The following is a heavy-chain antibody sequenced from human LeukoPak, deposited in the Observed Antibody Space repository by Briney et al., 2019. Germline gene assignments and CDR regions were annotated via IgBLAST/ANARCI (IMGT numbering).Heavy chain of an antibody. V-gene: IGHV3-21*01. CDR2: ITGAGSI. J-gene: IGHJ4*02. CDR3: VRDVIHSYFDI. Sequence: PGGSLRLSCAASGFTFRSHSLDWVRQAPGKGLEWVSSITGAGSIQYADSVQGRFTISRDNTQNSIFPQMNSLRAEDTAVYYCVRDVIHSYFDIWGQGILVTVSS. CDR1: GFTFRSHS. D-gene: IGHD2/OR15-2a*01.